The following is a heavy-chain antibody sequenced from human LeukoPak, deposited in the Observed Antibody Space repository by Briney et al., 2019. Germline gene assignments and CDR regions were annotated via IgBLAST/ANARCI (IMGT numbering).Heavy chain of an antibody. D-gene: IGHD2-2*01. CDR3: ARGRYQLPWYFDL. CDR1: GGSISSYY. J-gene: IGHJ2*01. CDR2: IYYSGST. V-gene: IGHV4-59*01. Sequence: SETLSLTCTVSGGSISSYYWSWIRQPPGKGLEWIGYIYYSGSTNYNPSLKSRVTISVDASKNQFSLKLSSVTAADTAVYYCARGRYQLPWYFDLWGRGTLVTVSS.